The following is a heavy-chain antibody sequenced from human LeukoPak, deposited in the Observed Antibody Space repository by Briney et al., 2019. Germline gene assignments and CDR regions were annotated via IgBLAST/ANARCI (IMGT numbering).Heavy chain of an antibody. CDR3: ARVAEAAAFDS. V-gene: IGHV3-7*01. Sequence: PGGSLRLSCEASGFTFSSYWMSWVRQAPGKGLEWVANIKQDGSEKKYLDSVKGRFTISRDNAKNSMYLQMNSLRAEDTAVYYCARVAEAAAFDSWGQGTLVTVSS. CDR2: IKQDGSEK. CDR1: GFTFSSYW. D-gene: IGHD6-13*01. J-gene: IGHJ4*02.